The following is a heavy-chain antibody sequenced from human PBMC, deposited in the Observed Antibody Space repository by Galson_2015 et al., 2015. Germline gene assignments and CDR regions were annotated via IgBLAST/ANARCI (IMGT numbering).Heavy chain of an antibody. Sequence: SLRLSCAASGFTFSDYYMSWIRQAPGKGLEWVSYISASSTTKYYAGSVKGRFTISRDNAESSLYLQMKSLRAEDTAVYYCARSLYWNPAGDVDDWGQGTLVTVSS. V-gene: IGHV3-11*01. CDR3: ARSLYWNPAGDVDD. J-gene: IGHJ4*02. CDR1: GFTFSDYY. CDR2: ISASSTTK. D-gene: IGHD1-1*01.